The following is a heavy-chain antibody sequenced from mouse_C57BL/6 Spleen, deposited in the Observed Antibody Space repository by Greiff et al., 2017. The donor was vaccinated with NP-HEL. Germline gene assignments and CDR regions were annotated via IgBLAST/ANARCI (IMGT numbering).Heavy chain of an antibody. CDR2: ISDGGSYT. V-gene: IGHV5-4*01. D-gene: IGHD4-1*01. CDR3: ASLGPFAY. CDR1: GFTFSSYA. Sequence: DVQLVESGGGLVKPGGSLKLSCAASGFTFSSYAMSWVRQTPEKRLEWVATISDGGSYTYYPDNVKGRFTISRDNAKNNLYLQMSHLKSEDTAMYYCASLGPFAYWGQGTLVTVSA. J-gene: IGHJ3*01.